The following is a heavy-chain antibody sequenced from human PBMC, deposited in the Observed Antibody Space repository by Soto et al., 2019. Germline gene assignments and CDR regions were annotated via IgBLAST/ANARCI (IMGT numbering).Heavy chain of an antibody. V-gene: IGHV3-48*01. D-gene: IGHD2-15*01. CDR3: ARDFGGGSWEYFQH. J-gene: IGHJ1*01. Sequence: PGGSLRLCCAASGFTFSSYGMHGVRQAPGKGLEWVSYISSSSSTIYYADSVKGRFTISRDNAKNSLYLQMNSLRAEDTAVYYCARDFGGGSWEYFQHWGQGTLVTVSS. CDR1: GFTFSSYG. CDR2: ISSSSSTI.